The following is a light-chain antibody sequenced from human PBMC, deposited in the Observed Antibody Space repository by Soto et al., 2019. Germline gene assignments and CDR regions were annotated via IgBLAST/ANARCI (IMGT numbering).Light chain of an antibody. CDR3: QQRSNWQGFT. Sequence: EIVLTQSPATLSLSPGERATLSCRATQDISTYLAWYQQKPSQAPRLVIYDASNRATGISARFSGSGSGTDFTLTISSLDPEDFAVYYCQQRSNWQGFTFGPGTKVDIK. J-gene: IGKJ3*01. CDR1: QDISTY. V-gene: IGKV3-11*01. CDR2: DAS.